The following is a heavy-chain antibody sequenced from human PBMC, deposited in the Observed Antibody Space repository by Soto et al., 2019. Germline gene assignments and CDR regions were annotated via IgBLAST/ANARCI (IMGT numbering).Heavy chain of an antibody. Sequence: GGSLRLSCAASGFTFSSYWMHWVRQAPGKGLVWASRINGDGSSTSYADSVKGRFTISRDNAKNTLYLQMNSLRAEDTAVYYCASRAITIFGVVTPPYGMDVWGQGTTVTVSS. CDR3: ASRAITIFGVVTPPYGMDV. CDR2: INGDGSST. CDR1: GFTFSSYW. V-gene: IGHV3-74*01. J-gene: IGHJ6*02. D-gene: IGHD3-3*01.